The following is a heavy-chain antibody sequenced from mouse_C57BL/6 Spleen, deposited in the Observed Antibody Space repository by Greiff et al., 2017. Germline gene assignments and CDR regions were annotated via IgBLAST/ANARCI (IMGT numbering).Heavy chain of an antibody. V-gene: IGHV3-6*01. Sequence: EVQLQESGPGLVKPSQSLSLTCSVTGYSITSGYYWNWIRQFPGNKLEWMGYISYDGSNNYNPSLKNRISITRDTSKNQFFLKLNSVTTVDTATYYCARGTTELSAYWGQGTLVTVSA. CDR2: ISYDGSN. CDR1: GYSITSGYY. J-gene: IGHJ3*01. D-gene: IGHD1-1*01. CDR3: ARGTTELSAY.